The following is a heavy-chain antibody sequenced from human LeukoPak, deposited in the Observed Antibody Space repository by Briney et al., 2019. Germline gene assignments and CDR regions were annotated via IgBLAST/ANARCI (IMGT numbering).Heavy chain of an antibody. CDR3: ARGRGGSYHY. V-gene: IGHV3-74*01. J-gene: IGHJ4*02. CDR2: INTDGSTT. Sequence: GGSLRLSCAASGFTFSNDWMHWFRQAPGKGLVWVSRINTDGSTTTYADSVKGRFTISRDNAKNTLYLQMNSLRVEDTAVYYCARGRGGSYHYWGQGTLVTVSS. CDR1: GFTFSNDW. D-gene: IGHD1-26*01.